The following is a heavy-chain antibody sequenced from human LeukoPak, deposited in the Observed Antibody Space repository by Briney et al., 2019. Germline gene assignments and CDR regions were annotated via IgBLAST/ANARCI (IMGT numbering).Heavy chain of an antibody. J-gene: IGHJ6*02. V-gene: IGHV3-30*18. CDR3: AKDTAGYSYGHYYYGMDV. CDR1: GFTFSSYG. Sequence: GSLRLSCAASGFTFSSYGMHWVRQAPGKGLEWVAVISYEGSNKYYADSVKGRFTISRDNSKNTLYLQMNSLRAEDTAVYYCAKDTAGYSYGHYYYGMDVWGQGTTVTVSS. D-gene: IGHD5-18*01. CDR2: ISYEGSNK.